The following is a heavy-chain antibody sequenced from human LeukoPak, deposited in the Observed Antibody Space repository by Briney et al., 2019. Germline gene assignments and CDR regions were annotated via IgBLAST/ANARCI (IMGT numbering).Heavy chain of an antibody. CDR1: GFTFSSYW. Sequence: GGSLRLSCAVSGFTFSSYWMHWVRPAPGKGLVWVSRINSYGSSTYYADSVKGRFRISRENAKNTLYLQMNSLRAEDTAVDYCARGYGDWFDPWGQGTLVTVSS. V-gene: IGHV3-74*01. CDR3: ARGYGDWFDP. D-gene: IGHD4-17*01. J-gene: IGHJ5*02. CDR2: INSYGSST.